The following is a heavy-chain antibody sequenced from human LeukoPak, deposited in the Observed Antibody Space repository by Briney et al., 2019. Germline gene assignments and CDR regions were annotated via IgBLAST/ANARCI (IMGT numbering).Heavy chain of an antibody. CDR1: GFTFSTYA. V-gene: IGHV3-74*01. Sequence: GGSLSLSCVASGFTFSTYAMSWVRQGPGKGLVWVSRINTDGSSTSYADSVKGRFTISRDNAENTLYLQMNSLRAEDTAVYYCARDRTAARSWFDPWGQGTLVTVSS. J-gene: IGHJ5*02. CDR2: INTDGSST. D-gene: IGHD6-6*01. CDR3: ARDRTAARSWFDP.